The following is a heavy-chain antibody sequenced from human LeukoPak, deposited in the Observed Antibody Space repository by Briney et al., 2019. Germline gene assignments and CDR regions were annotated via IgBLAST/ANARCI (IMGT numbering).Heavy chain of an antibody. CDR1: GYTFTDYY. CDR2: INPNSGGT. Sequence: GASVKVSCKASGYTFTDYYMHWVRQAPGQGLEWMGWINPNSGGTNYAQKFQGRVTMTRATSISTAYMELSRLRSDDTAVYYCARAWSSLPTDYWGQGTLVTVSS. D-gene: IGHD6-19*01. V-gene: IGHV1-2*02. J-gene: IGHJ4*02. CDR3: ARAWSSLPTDY.